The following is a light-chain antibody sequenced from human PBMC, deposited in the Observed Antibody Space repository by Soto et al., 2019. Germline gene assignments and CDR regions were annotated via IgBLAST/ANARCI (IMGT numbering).Light chain of an antibody. CDR1: QSVSSN. Sequence: EIVMTQSPATLSVSLGERATLSCMASQSVSSNLAWYQQKPGQAPRLLIYGASTRATGIPARFSGSGSGTEFTLTISSLQSEDFAVYYCQQYNNWPPGTFGQGTKLEI. CDR2: GAS. CDR3: QQYNNWPPGT. V-gene: IGKV3D-15*01. J-gene: IGKJ2*02.